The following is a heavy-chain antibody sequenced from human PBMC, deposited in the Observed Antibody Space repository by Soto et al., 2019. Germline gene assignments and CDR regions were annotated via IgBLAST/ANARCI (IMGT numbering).Heavy chain of an antibody. CDR1: GGSISSGGYY. J-gene: IGHJ4*02. V-gene: IGHV4-31*03. CDR2: IYYSGST. D-gene: IGHD3-9*01. Sequence: KPSETLSLTCTVSGGSISSGGYYWSWIRQHPGKGLEWIGYIYYSGSTYYNPSLKSRVTISVDTSKNQFPLKLSSVTAADTAVYYCARGNYDILTGHPDYWGQGTLVTVSS. CDR3: ARGNYDILTGHPDY.